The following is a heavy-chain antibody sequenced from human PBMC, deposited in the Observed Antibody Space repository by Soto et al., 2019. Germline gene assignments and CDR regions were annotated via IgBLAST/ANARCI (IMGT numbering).Heavy chain of an antibody. Sequence: RASVKVSCKASGYTFSTYVMHWVRQAPGQRLEWMGWINAGNGNTKYSQKFQGRVTITRDTSASTAYMELSSLRSEDTAVYYCARGSNPYYYDSSGYYSFDYWGQGTLVTVSS. CDR2: INAGNGNT. CDR3: ARGSNPYYYDSSGYYSFDY. J-gene: IGHJ4*02. D-gene: IGHD3-22*01. V-gene: IGHV1-3*01. CDR1: GYTFSTYV.